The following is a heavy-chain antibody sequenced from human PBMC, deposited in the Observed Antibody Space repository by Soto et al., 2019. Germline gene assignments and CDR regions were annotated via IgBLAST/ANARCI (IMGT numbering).Heavy chain of an antibody. V-gene: IGHV1-24*01. J-gene: IGHJ5*02. CDR1: GYTLTELS. Sequence: ASVKVSCKVSGYTLTELSMHWVRQAPGKGLEWMGGFDPEDGETIYAQKFQGRVTMTEDTSTDTAYMELSSLRSEDTAVYYCATVLTFTGWFDPWGQGTLVTVSS. CDR2: FDPEDGET. CDR3: ATVLTFTGWFDP.